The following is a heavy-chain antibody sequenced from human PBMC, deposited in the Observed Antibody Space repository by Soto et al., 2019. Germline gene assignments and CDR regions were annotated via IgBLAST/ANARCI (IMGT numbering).Heavy chain of an antibody. CDR3: AKSGSVTYYYYGLDV. CDR2: ISTYNGDA. Sequence: ASVKVSCKTSGYTFSRSGISWVRQAPGQGLEWMGWISTYNGDANYAQKLQGRVTMTTDTSASTAFMELGSLTSDDTAVYYCAKSGSVTYYYYGLDVWGQGTTVTVSS. CDR1: GYTFSRSG. V-gene: IGHV1-18*01. J-gene: IGHJ6*02. D-gene: IGHD4-17*01.